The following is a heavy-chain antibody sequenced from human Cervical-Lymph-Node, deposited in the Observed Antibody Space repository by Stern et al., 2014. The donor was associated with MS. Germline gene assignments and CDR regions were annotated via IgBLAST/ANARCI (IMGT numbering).Heavy chain of an antibody. CDR3: AHLTTAAALDY. V-gene: IGHV2-5*02. J-gene: IGHJ4*02. CDR2: IYWDDEK. D-gene: IGHD1-1*01. Sequence: QVTLRESGPTLVKPTPSLTLTCTFSGFSLSTSGVGVGWIRQPPGKALEWLAIIYWDDEKRYRPSLESRLTITKDTSKNLVVLTMTNMDPVDTATYYCAHLTTAAALDYWGQGTLVTVSS. CDR1: GFSLSTSGVG.